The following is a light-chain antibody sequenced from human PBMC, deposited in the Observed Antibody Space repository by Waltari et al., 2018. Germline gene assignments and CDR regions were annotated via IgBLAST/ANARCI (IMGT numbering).Light chain of an antibody. Sequence: QSALTQPASVSGSPGQSITISCTGTTSDIGNHDYVSWSQQHPGKAPKLLIYEGTNRPSGSSTRFSGSKSGSTASLTISGLQADDEAHYYCSSYTGSTTLLVFGGGTDLTVL. CDR1: TSDIGNHDY. CDR2: EGT. J-gene: IGLJ2*01. CDR3: SSYTGSTTLLV. V-gene: IGLV2-14*01.